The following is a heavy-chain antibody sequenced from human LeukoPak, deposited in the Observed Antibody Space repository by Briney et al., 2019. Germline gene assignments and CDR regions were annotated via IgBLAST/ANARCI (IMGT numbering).Heavy chain of an antibody. CDR1: GFTFNTYA. V-gene: IGHV3-33*06. CDR2: IWYDGSNK. J-gene: IGHJ3*02. Sequence: PGKSLRLSCAASGFTFNTYAIHWVRQAPGKGLEWVAVIWYDGSNKYYADSVRGRFTISRDNSKNTLYLQMNSLRADDTAIYYCTKGSVLTIFGMAWHAFDIWGQGTMVTVSP. CDR3: TKGSVLTIFGMAWHAFDI. D-gene: IGHD3-3*01.